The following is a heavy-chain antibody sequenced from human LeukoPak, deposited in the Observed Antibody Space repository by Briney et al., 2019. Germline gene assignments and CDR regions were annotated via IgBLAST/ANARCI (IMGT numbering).Heavy chain of an antibody. CDR3: AKDPPSFHH. J-gene: IGHJ1*01. V-gene: IGHV3-21*01. CDR2: ISSSSTYI. Sequence: GGSLRLSCAASGFTFNNYNMNWVRQAPGKGLEWVSSISSSSTYIYYADSVKGRFTISRANAKNSLYLQMNSQRAEDTAIYYCAKDPPSFHHWGQGTLVTVSS. CDR1: GFTFNNYN.